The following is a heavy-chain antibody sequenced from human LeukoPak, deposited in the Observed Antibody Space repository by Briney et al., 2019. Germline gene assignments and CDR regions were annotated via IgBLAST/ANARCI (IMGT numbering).Heavy chain of an antibody. CDR1: GGSISSGGYY. CDR3: ARDFGPQQQLDP. CDR2: IYHSGST. V-gene: IGHV4-30-2*01. D-gene: IGHD6-13*01. J-gene: IGHJ5*02. Sequence: SETLSLTCTVSGGSISSGGYYWSWIRQPPGKGLEWIGYIYHSGSTYYNPSLKSRVTISVDRSKNQFSLKLGSVTAADTAVYYCARDFGPQQQLDPWGQGTLVTVSS.